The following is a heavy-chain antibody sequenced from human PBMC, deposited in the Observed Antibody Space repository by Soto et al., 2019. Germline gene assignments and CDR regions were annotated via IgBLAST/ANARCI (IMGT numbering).Heavy chain of an antibody. V-gene: IGHV3-30*18. CDR2: ISYDGSNK. CDR1: GFTFSSYG. D-gene: IGHD1-20*01. CDR3: AKDFRGITYYLDY. J-gene: IGHJ4*02. Sequence: QVQLVESGGGVVQPGRSLRLSCAASGFTFSSYGMHWVRQAPGKGLEWVAVISYDGSNKYYADSVKGRFTISRDNSKNTLYLQMNSLRAEDTAVYYCAKDFRGITYYLDYWGQGTLVTVSS.